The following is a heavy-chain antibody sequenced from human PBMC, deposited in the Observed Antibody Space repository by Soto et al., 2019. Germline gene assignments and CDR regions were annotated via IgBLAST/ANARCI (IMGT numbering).Heavy chain of an antibody. D-gene: IGHD5-12*01. J-gene: IGHJ4*02. V-gene: IGHV3-21*01. CDR1: GFTFSSYS. CDR2: ISSSSSYI. Sequence: GGSLRLSCAASGFTFSSYSMNWVRQAPGKGLEWVSSISSSSSYIYYADSVKGRFTISRDNAKNSLYLQMNSLRAEDTAVYYCARDKGRWLRNLGGFDYWGQGTLVTVSS. CDR3: ARDKGRWLRNLGGFDY.